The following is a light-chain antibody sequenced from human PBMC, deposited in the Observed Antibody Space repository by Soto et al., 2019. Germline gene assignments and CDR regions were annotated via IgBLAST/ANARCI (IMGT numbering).Light chain of an antibody. J-gene: IGLJ2*01. CDR2: EAS. Sequence: QSALTQPASVSGSPGQSITISCTGTSSDVGSYNLVSWYQQHPGKAPKLMIYEASKRPSGVSNRFSGSKSDNTASLTISGLQAEDEADYYCCSYAGSSTLVFGGGTQLTVL. V-gene: IGLV2-23*01. CDR3: CSYAGSSTLV. CDR1: SSDVGSYNL.